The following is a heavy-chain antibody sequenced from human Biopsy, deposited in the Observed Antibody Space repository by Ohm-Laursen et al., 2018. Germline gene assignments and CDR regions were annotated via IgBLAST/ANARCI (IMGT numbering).Heavy chain of an antibody. Sequence: SLRLSCAASGFAFSDYSMSWVRRAPGKGLEWVSAVTTTSSYIYYADSVKGRFTISRDNAKNSLYLQMNSLRAEDTAVYYCARGYSFWGQGTPVTVSS. J-gene: IGHJ4*02. CDR3: ARGYSF. D-gene: IGHD5-18*01. CDR2: VTTTSSYI. CDR1: GFAFSDYS. V-gene: IGHV3-21*01.